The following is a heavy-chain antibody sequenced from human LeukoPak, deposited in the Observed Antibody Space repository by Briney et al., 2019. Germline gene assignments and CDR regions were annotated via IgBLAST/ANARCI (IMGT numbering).Heavy chain of an antibody. V-gene: IGHV7-4-1*02. CDR3: ARDSRWLRLVYFDY. Sequence: GASVKVFCKASGYTFTSYAMNWVRQAPGQGLEWMGWINTNTGNPTYAQGFTGRFVFSLDTSVSTAYLQISSLKAEDTAVYYCARDSRWLRLVYFDYWGQGTLVTVSS. CDR2: INTNTGNP. J-gene: IGHJ4*02. D-gene: IGHD3-16*01. CDR1: GYTFTSYA.